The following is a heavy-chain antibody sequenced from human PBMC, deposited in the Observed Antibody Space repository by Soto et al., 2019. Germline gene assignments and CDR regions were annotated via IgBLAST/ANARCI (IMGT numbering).Heavy chain of an antibody. D-gene: IGHD2-15*01. V-gene: IGHV6-1*01. CDR2: TYYRSKWYN. CDR3: ARDICSGGTCHNWFDP. Sequence: SQTLSLTCAISGDSVSSNSAAWNWIRQSPSRGLEWLGRTYYRSKWYNDYALSVKSRITIIPNTSKNQFSLRLNSVTPEDTALYYCARDICSGGTCHNWFDPWGQGTLVTVSS. J-gene: IGHJ5*02. CDR1: GDSVSSNSAA.